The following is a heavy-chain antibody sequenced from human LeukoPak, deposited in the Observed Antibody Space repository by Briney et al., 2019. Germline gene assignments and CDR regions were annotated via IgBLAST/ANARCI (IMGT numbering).Heavy chain of an antibody. D-gene: IGHD2-15*01. J-gene: IGHJ5*02. V-gene: IGHV4-59*01. CDR2: IYYSGST. CDR1: GGSISIYY. Sequence: SETLSLTCTVSGGSISIYYWSWIRQPPGKGLEWIWYIYYSGSTKYNPSLKSRVTISVDTSKNQFSLKMSSVNAADTAVYYCASSEGYCSGGSCYGANWFDPWGQGTLVTVSS. CDR3: ASSEGYCSGGSCYGANWFDP.